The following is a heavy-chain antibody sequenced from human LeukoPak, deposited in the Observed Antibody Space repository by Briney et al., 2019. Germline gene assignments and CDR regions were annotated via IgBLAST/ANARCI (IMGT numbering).Heavy chain of an antibody. V-gene: IGHV4-59*11. CDR2: INYSGST. J-gene: IGHJ4*02. Sequence: SETLSLTCTVSGDSMNSRYWSWLRQPPWKGLEWIAYINYSGSTNYNPSLKSRVTISVDKSKNQFSLKLSSVTAADTAVYYCARAHMAVAGTLDYWGQGTLVTVSS. D-gene: IGHD6-19*01. CDR1: GDSMNSRY. CDR3: ARAHMAVAGTLDY.